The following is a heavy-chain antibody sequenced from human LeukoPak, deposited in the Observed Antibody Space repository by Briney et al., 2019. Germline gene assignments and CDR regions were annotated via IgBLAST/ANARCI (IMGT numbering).Heavy chain of an antibody. CDR2: IKQDGSEK. CDR1: GFTFSSYW. J-gene: IGHJ6*02. CDR3: ARDQATIFGVVISYYGMDV. D-gene: IGHD3-3*01. Sequence: GGSLRLSCAASGFTFSSYWMSWVRQAPGKGLEWVANIKQDGSEKYCVDSVKGRFTISRDNAKNLLYLQMNSLRAEDTAVYYCARDQATIFGVVISYYGMDVWGQGTTVTVSS. V-gene: IGHV3-7*01.